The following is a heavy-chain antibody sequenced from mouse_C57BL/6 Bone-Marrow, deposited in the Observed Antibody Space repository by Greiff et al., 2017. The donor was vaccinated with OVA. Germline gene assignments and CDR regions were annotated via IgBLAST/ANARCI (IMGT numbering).Heavy chain of an antibody. J-gene: IGHJ3*01. CDR2: IYPRSGNT. CDR1: GYTFKSSG. V-gene: IGHV1-81*01. Sequence: QVQLQQSGAELARPGASVKLSCKASGYTFKSSGISWVKQSSGQGLEWLGGIYPRSGNTYYNGKFKGKTNLTAYKSSSTAYMELRSLTSEDSAVYFCARDYYGSSGGFAYWGQGTLVTVAA. D-gene: IGHD1-1*01. CDR3: ARDYYGSSGGFAY.